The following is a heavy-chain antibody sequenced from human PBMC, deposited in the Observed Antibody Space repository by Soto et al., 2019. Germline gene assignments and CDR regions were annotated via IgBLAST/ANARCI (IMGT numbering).Heavy chain of an antibody. Sequence: GGSLRLSCAASGFTFSSYSMNWVRQAPGKGLEWVSYISSSSSTIYYADSVKGRFTISRDNAKNSLYLQMNSLRDEDTAVYYCARATYYYDSSGYMGVVDAFDIWGQGTMVTVSS. D-gene: IGHD3-22*01. CDR1: GFTFSSYS. CDR3: ARATYYYDSSGYMGVVDAFDI. CDR2: ISSSSSTI. V-gene: IGHV3-48*02. J-gene: IGHJ3*02.